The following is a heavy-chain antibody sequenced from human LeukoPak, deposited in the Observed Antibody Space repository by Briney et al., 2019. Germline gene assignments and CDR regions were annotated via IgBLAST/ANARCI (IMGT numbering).Heavy chain of an antibody. D-gene: IGHD3-3*01. CDR3: AKGFGSYYFDY. V-gene: IGHV4-59*08. J-gene: IGHJ4*02. CDR1: GGSISSYY. CDR2: IYYSGST. Sequence: SETLSLTCTVSGGSISSYYWSWIRQPPGKGLEWIGYIYYSGSTNYNPSLKSRVTISVDTSKNQFSLKLSSVTAADTAVYYCAKGFGSYYFDYWGQGTLVTVSS.